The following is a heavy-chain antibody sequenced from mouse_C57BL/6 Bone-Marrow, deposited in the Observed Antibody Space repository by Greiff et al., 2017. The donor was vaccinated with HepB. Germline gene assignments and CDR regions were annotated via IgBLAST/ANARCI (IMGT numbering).Heavy chain of an antibody. D-gene: IGHD4-1*01. V-gene: IGHV5-4*01. Sequence: EVHLVESGGGLVKPGGSLKLSCAASGFTFSSYAMSWVRQTPEKRLEWVATISDGGSYTYYPDNVKGRFTISRDNAKNNLYLQMSHLKSEDTAMYYCAGTGARAYWGQGTLVTVSA. CDR3: AGTGARAY. J-gene: IGHJ3*01. CDR2: ISDGGSYT. CDR1: GFTFSSYA.